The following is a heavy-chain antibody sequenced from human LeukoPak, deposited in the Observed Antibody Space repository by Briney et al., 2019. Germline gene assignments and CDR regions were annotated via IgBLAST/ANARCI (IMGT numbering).Heavy chain of an antibody. D-gene: IGHD3-22*01. Sequence: KPSETLSLTCAVYGGSFSGYYWSWIRQPPGKGLEWIGEIKHSGSTNYNPSLKSRVTISLDTSKNQFSLNLNSLTAADTAVYYCARGIRRYYYDSSGYALLDYWGQGTLVTVSS. CDR3: ARGIRRYYYDSSGYALLDY. CDR2: IKHSGST. CDR1: GGSFSGYY. J-gene: IGHJ4*02. V-gene: IGHV4-34*01.